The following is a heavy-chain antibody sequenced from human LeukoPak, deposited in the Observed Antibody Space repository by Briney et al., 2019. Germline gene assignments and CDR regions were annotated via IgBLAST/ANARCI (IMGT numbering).Heavy chain of an antibody. CDR3: ARDGSNWSNDYCHGVDV. D-gene: IGHD4-11*01. CDR2: VYYSGSA. CDR1: GDSVTTYY. V-gene: IGHV4-59*02. Sequence: KTSETLSLTCTVSGDSVTTYYWSWIRQPPGKGLEWLGYVYYSGSATYNPSLKSRVTISVDTSKNQFSLRLSSVTAADTAVYYCARDGSNWSNDYCHGVDVWGQGTTVTVSS. J-gene: IGHJ6*02.